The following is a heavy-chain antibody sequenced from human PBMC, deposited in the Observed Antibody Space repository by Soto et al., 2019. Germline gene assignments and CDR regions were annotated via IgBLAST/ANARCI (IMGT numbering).Heavy chain of an antibody. J-gene: IGHJ4*02. CDR2: ITISGGNT. CDR1: GFSFSTYA. Sequence: GGSLRLSCAASGFSFSTYAMNWVRQAPGKGLEWVSLITISGGNTYYADSVKGRFTISRDNSKNTLYLQMSSLRAEDTALYYCAKGWSPTDYWGQGTLVTVSS. CDR3: AKGWSPTDY. V-gene: IGHV3-23*01. D-gene: IGHD6-13*01.